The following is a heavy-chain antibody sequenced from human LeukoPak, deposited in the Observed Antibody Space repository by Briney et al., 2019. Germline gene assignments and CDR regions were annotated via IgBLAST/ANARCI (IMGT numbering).Heavy chain of an antibody. Sequence: PGGSLRLSCAASGFTFSSYSMNWVRQAPGKGLEWVSSISSSSSYIYYADSVKGRFTISRDNAKNSLYLQMNSLRAEDTAVYYRASTKSPYDSSGYCFDYWGQGTLVTVSS. CDR1: GFTFSSYS. V-gene: IGHV3-21*01. D-gene: IGHD3-22*01. CDR2: ISSSSSYI. J-gene: IGHJ4*02. CDR3: ASTKSPYDSSGYCFDY.